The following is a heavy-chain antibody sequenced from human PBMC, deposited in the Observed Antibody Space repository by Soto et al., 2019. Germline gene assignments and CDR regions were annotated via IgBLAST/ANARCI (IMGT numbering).Heavy chain of an antibody. CDR3: ARDIPPDGMDV. J-gene: IGHJ6*02. Sequence: QVQLVQSGAEVKKPVASVKVSCKASGNTFTSYYIHWVRQAPGQGLEWMGIINPSGSYTSYAQKFEGRVTMTRDTSTSTVYMELSSLRSEDTAVYYCARDIPPDGMDVWGQGTTVTVSS. CDR1: GNTFTSYY. V-gene: IGHV1-46*01. CDR2: INPSGSYT.